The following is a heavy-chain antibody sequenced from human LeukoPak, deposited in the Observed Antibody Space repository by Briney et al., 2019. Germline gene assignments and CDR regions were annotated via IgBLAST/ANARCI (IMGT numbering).Heavy chain of an antibody. Sequence: ASVKVSCKASGYTFTGYYMHWVRQAPGQGLEWMGWINPNSGGTNYAQKFQGRVTMTRDTSISTAYMEMSRLISDDTAGYYCVRVRSYYYGMDVWGQGTTVTVSS. V-gene: IGHV1-2*02. CDR1: GYTFTGYY. CDR2: INPNSGGT. CDR3: VRVRSYYYGMDV. J-gene: IGHJ6*02.